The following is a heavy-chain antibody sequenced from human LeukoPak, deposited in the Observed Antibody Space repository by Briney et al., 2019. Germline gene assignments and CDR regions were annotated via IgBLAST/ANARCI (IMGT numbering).Heavy chain of an antibody. D-gene: IGHD4-17*01. CDR3: ARANPTTPIYYFDF. CDR1: GFTFSSYA. CDR2: ISSSADRI. J-gene: IGHJ4*02. V-gene: IGHV3-48*01. Sequence: GGSLRLSCAASGFTFSSYAMSWVRQAPGKGLEWISYISSSADRIYYADSVRGRLAISRDNDRNSLFLEMNTLRAEDTAVYYCARANPTTPIYYFDFWGRGTLVTVSS.